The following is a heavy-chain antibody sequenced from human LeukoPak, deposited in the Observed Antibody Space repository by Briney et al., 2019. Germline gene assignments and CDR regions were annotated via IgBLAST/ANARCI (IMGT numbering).Heavy chain of an antibody. CDR2: IYPGDSDT. V-gene: IGHV5-51*01. Sequence: GESLKISCKGSGYSFTSYWIGWVRQMPGKGLEWTGIIYPGDSDTRYSPSFQGQVTISADKSISTAYLQWSSLKASDTAMYYCARPIFGVVIPLYFDYWGQGTLVTVSS. CDR3: ARPIFGVVIPLYFDY. J-gene: IGHJ4*02. CDR1: GYSFTSYW. D-gene: IGHD3-3*01.